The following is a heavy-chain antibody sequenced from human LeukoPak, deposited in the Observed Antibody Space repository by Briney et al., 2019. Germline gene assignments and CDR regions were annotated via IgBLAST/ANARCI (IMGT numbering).Heavy chain of an antibody. CDR1: GGSINTYY. Sequence: SETLSLTCTVSGGSINTYYWGWIRQTPGKGLEWIGYIYSRGSTNYNPSLKRRVTISVDTSKNQFSLKLTSVTAADTAVYYCARGFDDYDVLLGYEYWGQGILVTVSS. V-gene: IGHV4-59*01. CDR2: IYSRGST. D-gene: IGHD3-9*01. CDR3: ARGFDDYDVLLGYEY. J-gene: IGHJ4*02.